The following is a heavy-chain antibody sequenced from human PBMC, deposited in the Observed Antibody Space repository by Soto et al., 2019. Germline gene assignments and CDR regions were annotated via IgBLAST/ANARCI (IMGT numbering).Heavy chain of an antibody. V-gene: IGHV5-10-1*01. CDR3: ARHRDSGSYEWMDV. CDR2: IDPSDSYT. CDR1: EYSFTSYC. D-gene: IGHD1-26*01. Sequence: GESLKISCEGSEYSFTSYCIILVRQMPGKGLEWMGRIDPSDSYTNYSPSFQGHVTISADKSISTAYLQWSSLKASDTAMYYCARHRDSGSYEWMDVWGQGTTVTVSS. J-gene: IGHJ6*02.